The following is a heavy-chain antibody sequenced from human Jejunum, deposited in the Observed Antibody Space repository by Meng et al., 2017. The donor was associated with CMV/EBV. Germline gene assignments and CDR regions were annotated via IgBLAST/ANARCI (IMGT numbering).Heavy chain of an antibody. V-gene: IGHV3-20*03. CDR2: INDSGTGT. D-gene: IGHD3-22*01. Sequence: MNWVRQAPGKGLEWVAGINDSGTGTRYADSVKGRFTISRDNAKNSLYLQMNGLRAEDTALYYCARALGYYDGGGYYTSQYYYGMDVWGQGTTVTVSS. CDR3: ARALGYYDGGGYYTSQYYYGMDV. J-gene: IGHJ6*02.